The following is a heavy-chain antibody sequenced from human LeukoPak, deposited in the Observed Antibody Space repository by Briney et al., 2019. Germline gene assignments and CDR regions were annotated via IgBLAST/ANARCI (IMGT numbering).Heavy chain of an antibody. Sequence: PGASLRLSCAASGFTFSSYGMHWVRQAPGKGLEWVAFIWYDGSNKYYADSVKGGFTISRDSSKNKLYLQMNSLRAGDTAVYYCAKDRGRSGWYKGGFDYWGQGTLVTVSS. CDR3: AKDRGRSGWYKGGFDY. CDR1: GFTFSSYG. D-gene: IGHD6-19*01. J-gene: IGHJ4*02. CDR2: IWYDGSNK. V-gene: IGHV3-30*02.